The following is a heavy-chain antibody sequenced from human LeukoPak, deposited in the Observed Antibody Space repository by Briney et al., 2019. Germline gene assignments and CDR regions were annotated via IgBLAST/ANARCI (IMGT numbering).Heavy chain of an antibody. CDR2: IYTSGST. CDR3: ARESNSSGFFRFRWNHAFDI. J-gene: IGHJ3*02. D-gene: IGHD3-22*01. Sequence: KTSETLSLTCTVSGGSISISTHYWSWIRQPAGKGLEWIGRIYTSGSTNYNPSLKSRVTMSVDTSKNQFSLKLSSVTAADTAVYYCARESNSSGFFRFRWNHAFDIWGQGTMVTVSS. CDR1: GGSISISTHY. V-gene: IGHV4-61*02.